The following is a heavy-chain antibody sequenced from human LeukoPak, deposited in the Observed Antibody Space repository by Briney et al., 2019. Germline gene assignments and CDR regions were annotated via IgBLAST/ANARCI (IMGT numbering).Heavy chain of an antibody. Sequence: ASVKVSCKASGYTFTSYDIIWVRQATGQGLEWMGWISAYNGNTNYAQKLQGRVTMTTDTSTSTAYMELRSLRSDDTAVYYCARSLKYDSSGYYGMDYWGQGTLVTVSS. CDR1: GYTFTSYD. J-gene: IGHJ4*02. V-gene: IGHV1-18*01. CDR2: ISAYNGNT. D-gene: IGHD3-22*01. CDR3: ARSLKYDSSGYYGMDY.